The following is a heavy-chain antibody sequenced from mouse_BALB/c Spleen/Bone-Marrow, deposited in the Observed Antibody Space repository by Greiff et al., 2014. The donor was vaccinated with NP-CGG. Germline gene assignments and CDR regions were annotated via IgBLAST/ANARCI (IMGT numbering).Heavy chain of an antibody. Sequence: EVQLQQSGAELVRPGALVKLSCKASGFNIKDYYLHWVKQGPEQGLEWIGWIDPEKGNTKYDPKFQGKASIIADTSSNTAYLQLSSLTSEDTDVYYWARGAWARGYFDYWGQGTTLTVSS. CDR2: IDPEKGNT. D-gene: IGHD4-1*01. CDR3: ARGAWARGYFDY. V-gene: IGHV14-1*02. J-gene: IGHJ2*01. CDR1: GFNIKDYY.